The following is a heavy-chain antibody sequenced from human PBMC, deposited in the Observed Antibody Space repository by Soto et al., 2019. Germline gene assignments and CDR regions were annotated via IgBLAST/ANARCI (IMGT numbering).Heavy chain of an antibody. V-gene: IGHV3-30-3*01. D-gene: IGHD3-10*01. CDR1: GFTFSSYA. CDR3: ARSRTEHMVRGYYY. Sequence: GALRLSCAASGFTFSSYAMHWVRQAPGKGLEWVAVISYDGSNKYYADSVKGRFTISRDNSKNTLYLQMNSLRAEDTAVYYCARSRTEHMVRGYYYWGQGTLVTVSS. J-gene: IGHJ4*02. CDR2: ISYDGSNK.